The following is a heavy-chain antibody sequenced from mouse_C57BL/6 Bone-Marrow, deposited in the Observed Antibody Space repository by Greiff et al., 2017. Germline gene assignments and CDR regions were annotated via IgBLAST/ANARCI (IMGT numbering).Heavy chain of an antibody. V-gene: IGHV1-81*01. J-gene: IGHJ4*01. CDR1: GYTFTSYG. CDR2: IYPRSGNT. CDR3: ARGTTVVAPMDY. D-gene: IGHD1-1*01. Sequence: VQLQESGAELARPGASVKLSCKASGYTFTSYGISWVKQSTGQGLEWIGEIYPRSGNTYYNEKFKGKATLTADKSSSTAYMELRSLTSEDSAVYFCARGTTVVAPMDYWGQGTSVTVSS.